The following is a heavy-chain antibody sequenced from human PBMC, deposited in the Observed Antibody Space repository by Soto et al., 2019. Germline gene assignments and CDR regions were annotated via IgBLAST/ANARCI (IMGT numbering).Heavy chain of an antibody. CDR2: IIPIFGTA. J-gene: IGHJ3*02. CDR1: GGTFSSYA. Sequence: QVQLVQSGAEVKKPGSSVKVSCKASGGTFSSYAISWVRQAPGQGLEWMGEIIPIFGTANYAQKFQGRVTITADESTSTAYMELSSLRSEDTAVYYCARALVVVVVAATDENAFDIWGQGTMVTVSS. CDR3: ARALVVVVVAATDENAFDI. V-gene: IGHV1-69*01. D-gene: IGHD2-15*01.